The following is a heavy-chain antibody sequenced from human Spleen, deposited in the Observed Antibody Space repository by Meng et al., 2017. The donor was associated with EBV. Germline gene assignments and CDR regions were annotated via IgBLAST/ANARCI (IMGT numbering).Heavy chain of an antibody. CDR2: TNENGVIT. D-gene: IGHD1-14*01. J-gene: IGHJ4*02. CDR1: GFTFSNAW. Sequence: EVQLLEAGGGLVKPGGSLRLNCAASGFTFSNAWMNWVRQAPGKGLEWVSRTNENGVITTYADSVKGRFTISRDNAKNTLYLQMNSLRAEDTAVYYCSRDLAGSVDYWGRGTLVTVSS. V-gene: IGHV3-74*03. CDR3: SRDLAGSVDY.